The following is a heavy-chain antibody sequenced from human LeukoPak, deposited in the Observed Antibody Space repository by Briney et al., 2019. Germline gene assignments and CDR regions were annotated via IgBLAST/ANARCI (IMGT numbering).Heavy chain of an antibody. CDR3: ARHPTYYYGSENWFDP. D-gene: IGHD3-10*01. Sequence: SETLSLTCTVSGGSISSSSYYWGWIRQPPGKGLEWIGSIYYSGSTYYNPSLKSRVTISVDTSKNQFSLKLSSVTAADTAVYYCARHPTYYYGSENWFDPWGQGTLVTVSS. CDR2: IYYSGST. CDR1: GGSISSSSYY. V-gene: IGHV4-39*01. J-gene: IGHJ5*02.